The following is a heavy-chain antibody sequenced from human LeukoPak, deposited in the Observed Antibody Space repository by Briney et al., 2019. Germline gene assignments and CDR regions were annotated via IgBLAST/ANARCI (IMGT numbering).Heavy chain of an antibody. Sequence: GGSLRLSCAASGFTFSSYSMNWVRQAPGKGLEWISYISSSSSTIYYADSVKGRFTISRDNAKNSLYLQMNSLRAEDTAVYYCATPYSGYDLYYMDVWGKGTTVTVSS. CDR3: ATPYSGYDLYYMDV. CDR1: GFTFSSYS. V-gene: IGHV3-48*01. J-gene: IGHJ6*03. D-gene: IGHD5-12*01. CDR2: ISSSSSTI.